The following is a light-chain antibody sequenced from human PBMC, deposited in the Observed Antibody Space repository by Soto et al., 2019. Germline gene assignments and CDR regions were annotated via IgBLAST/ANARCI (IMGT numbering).Light chain of an antibody. V-gene: IGKV3-15*01. CDR3: QQYNNWPQSIT. CDR1: QGVSSN. Sequence: EIVMTQSPATLSVSPGERATLSCRASQGVSSNLAWYQQKPGQAPRLLFYGASTRATGIPARFSGSGSGTEFTLTISSLQSEDFAVYYCQQYNNWPQSITFGQGTRLEIK. CDR2: GAS. J-gene: IGKJ5*01.